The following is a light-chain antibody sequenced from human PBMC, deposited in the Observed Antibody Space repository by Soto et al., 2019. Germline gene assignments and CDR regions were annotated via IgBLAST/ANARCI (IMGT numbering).Light chain of an antibody. CDR2: GAS. Sequence: DIQMTQSPSSLSASVGDRVTITCRASQGIRNDLAWYQQKPGKAPKRLIYGASSLQGGVPSRFSGSGSGTEFTLTICSLQPEDFATYYCLQHNSFAFTFGQGTRLEIK. CDR3: LQHNSFAFT. CDR1: QGIRND. V-gene: IGKV1-17*01. J-gene: IGKJ5*01.